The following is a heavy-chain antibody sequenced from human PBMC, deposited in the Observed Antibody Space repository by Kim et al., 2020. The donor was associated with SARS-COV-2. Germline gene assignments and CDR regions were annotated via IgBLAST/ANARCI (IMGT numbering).Heavy chain of an antibody. CDR2: FDPENGET. CDR3: ARERREPAATLGWNGQSSYYYGLDV. V-gene: IGHV1-24*01. CDR1: GYTLTELS. Sequence: ASVKVSCKVSGYTLTELSVHWVRQAPGRGPEWVANFDPENGETLYAQKFRGRVTMTEDTSTDTAYLELSSLRSDDTAVYFCARERREPAATLGWNGQSSYYYGLDVWGQGTTVTVSS. D-gene: IGHD2-2*01. J-gene: IGHJ6*02.